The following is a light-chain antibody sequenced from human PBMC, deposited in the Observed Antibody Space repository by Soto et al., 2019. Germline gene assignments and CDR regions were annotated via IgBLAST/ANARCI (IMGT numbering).Light chain of an antibody. CDR3: QQYNSYTT. CDR1: HSINTY. Sequence: DIQMTQSPASLSASVGDRVTISCRASHSINTYLNWYQQTSGKAPRLLIYAASTLQSGVPSRFSGHGSGTDFTLTISSLQPDDFATYYCQQYNSYTTFGQGTKVDIK. V-gene: IGKV1-5*01. CDR2: AAS. J-gene: IGKJ2*01.